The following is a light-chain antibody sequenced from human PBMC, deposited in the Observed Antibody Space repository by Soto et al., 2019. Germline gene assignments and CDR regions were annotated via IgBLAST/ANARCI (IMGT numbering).Light chain of an antibody. Sequence: EVVLTQSLATLSLSPAVSAIFSCRASNSVEKDLAWYQQTPGQTPRLLIYDASNRATGIPARVIGSGSDTDFTLSISSREPEEFAVYYCQLRRHWPPLTFRGGTKVEIK. J-gene: IGKJ4*01. CDR1: NSVEKD. CDR3: QLRRHWPPLT. V-gene: IGKV3-11*01. CDR2: DAS.